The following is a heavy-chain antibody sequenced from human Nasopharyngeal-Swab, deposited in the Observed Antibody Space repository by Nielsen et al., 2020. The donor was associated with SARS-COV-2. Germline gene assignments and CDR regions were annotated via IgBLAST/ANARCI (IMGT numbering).Heavy chain of an antibody. CDR3: ARSQYCSGGSCYSGNWFDP. CDR2: ISAYNGNT. J-gene: IGHJ5*02. Sequence: WVRQAPGQRLEWMGWISAYNGNTTYAQKLQGRVTMTTDTSTSTAYMELRSLRSDDTAVYYCARSQYCSGGSCYSGNWFDPWGQGTLVTVSS. D-gene: IGHD2-15*01. V-gene: IGHV1-18*01.